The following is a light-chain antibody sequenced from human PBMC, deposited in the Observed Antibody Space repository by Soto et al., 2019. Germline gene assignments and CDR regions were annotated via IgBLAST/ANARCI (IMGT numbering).Light chain of an antibody. CDR3: QQYNNWPLT. CDR1: QSVSNN. Sequence: EIVMTQSPATLSLSPGERATLSCRASQSVSNNLAWYRQKPGQAPRLLIYVASTRAAGIPARFSGSVSGTELTLTSSRLPSEDFAVYYCQQYNNWPLTFGQGTKVEIK. J-gene: IGKJ1*01. CDR2: VAS. V-gene: IGKV3-15*01.